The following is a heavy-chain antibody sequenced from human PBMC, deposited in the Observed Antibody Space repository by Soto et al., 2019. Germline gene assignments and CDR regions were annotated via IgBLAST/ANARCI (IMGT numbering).Heavy chain of an antibody. J-gene: IGHJ5*02. V-gene: IGHV4-59*01. CDR2: IYYSGST. Sequence: SETLSLTCTVSGDSITGSHWNWIRQPPGKGLEWIGYIYYSGSTNYNPSLKSRVTISVDTSKNQFSLKLTSVTAADTAVYYCARDTIGYKFGTFDPWGQGTLVTVSS. CDR3: ARDTIGYKFGTFDP. D-gene: IGHD5-18*01. CDR1: GDSITGSH.